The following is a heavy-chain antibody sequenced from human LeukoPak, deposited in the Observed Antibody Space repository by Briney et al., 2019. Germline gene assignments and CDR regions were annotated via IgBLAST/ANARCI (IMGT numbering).Heavy chain of an antibody. CDR3: AREFSIVVVPAANGRWFDP. Sequence: ASVKVSCKASGYTFTSYYMHWVRQAPGQGLEWMGIVNPSGGSTSYAQKFQGRVTMTRDTSTSTVYMELSSLRSEDTAVYYCAREFSIVVVPAANGRWFDPWGQGTLVTVSS. CDR2: VNPSGGST. D-gene: IGHD2-2*01. J-gene: IGHJ5*02. V-gene: IGHV1-46*01. CDR1: GYTFTSYY.